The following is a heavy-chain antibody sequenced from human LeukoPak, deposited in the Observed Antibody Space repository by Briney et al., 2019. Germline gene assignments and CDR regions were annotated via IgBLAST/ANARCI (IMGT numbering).Heavy chain of an antibody. V-gene: IGHV3-33*01. Sequence: GGSLRLSCAASGFTFSSYAMHWVRQATGKGLEWVAVLWYDGSNPYYADSVKGRFTISRDNAKNSLYLQMNSLRAEDTAMYYCARDQYYFDSSGYYYWSDYWGQGTLVTVSS. J-gene: IGHJ4*02. CDR2: LWYDGSNP. CDR1: GFTFSSYA. D-gene: IGHD3-22*01. CDR3: ARDQYYFDSSGYYYWSDY.